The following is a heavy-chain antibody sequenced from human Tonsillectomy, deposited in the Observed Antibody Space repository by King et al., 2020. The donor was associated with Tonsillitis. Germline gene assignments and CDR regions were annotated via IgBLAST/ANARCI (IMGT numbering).Heavy chain of an antibody. Sequence: VQLVESGGGLVKPGGSLRLSCAASGFTFSTYSMNWVRQAPGKGLEWVSCMNSGSTSIYYADSVKGRFTMSRDNAKNSLYLQMNSLRAEDTAVYYCAREGVGSGSYSLFDYWGQGTLVTVSS. V-gene: IGHV3-21*01. D-gene: IGHD3-10*01. CDR2: MNSGSTSI. CDR1: GFTFSTYS. CDR3: AREGVGSGSYSLFDY. J-gene: IGHJ4*02.